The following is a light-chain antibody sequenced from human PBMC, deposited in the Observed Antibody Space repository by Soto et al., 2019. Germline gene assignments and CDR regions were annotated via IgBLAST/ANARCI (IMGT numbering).Light chain of an antibody. Sequence: DIQMTQSPSSLSASVGDRVTITCRASQSISSYLNGYQQKPGKAPKLLIYAASSLQSGVPSRFSGSGSGTDFTLTISSLQPEDFATYYCPQRSTIPLTCGGGTKVEIK. CDR3: PQRSTIPLT. V-gene: IGKV1-39*01. J-gene: IGKJ4*01. CDR2: AAS. CDR1: QSISSY.